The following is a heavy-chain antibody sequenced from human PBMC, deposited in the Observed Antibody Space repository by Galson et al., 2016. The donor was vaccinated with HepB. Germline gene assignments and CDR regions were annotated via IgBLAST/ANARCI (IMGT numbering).Heavy chain of an antibody. CDR3: VQGSTAPAV. CDR2: ISRSGDST. D-gene: IGHD2-2*01. Sequence: SLRLSCAASGFTFRNYGMTWVRQAPGKGLEVVSSISRSGDSTDYADSVKGRFTISRDNSKNTLSLQMNRLTADDTPIYYCVQGSTAPAVWGKGTTVTVSS. J-gene: IGHJ6*04. CDR1: GFTFRNYG. V-gene: IGHV3-23*01.